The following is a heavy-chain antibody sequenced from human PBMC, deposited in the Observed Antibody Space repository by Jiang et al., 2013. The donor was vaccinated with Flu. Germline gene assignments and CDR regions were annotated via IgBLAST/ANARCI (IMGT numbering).Heavy chain of an antibody. CDR3: ARGPHASIWGMDV. CDR2: IDWDDDK. Sequence: KPTQTLTLTCTFSGFSLSATGMRVSWIRQPPGKALEWLARIDWDDDKFYTTSLKTRLTISKDTSKNQVVLTMTNMDPVDTATYYCARGPHASIWGMDVWGQGTTVTVSS. CDR1: GFSLSATGMR. D-gene: IGHD3-16*01. J-gene: IGHJ6*02. V-gene: IGHV2-70*04.